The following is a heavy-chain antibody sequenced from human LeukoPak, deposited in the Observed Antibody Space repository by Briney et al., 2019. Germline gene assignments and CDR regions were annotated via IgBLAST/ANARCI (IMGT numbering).Heavy chain of an antibody. V-gene: IGHV3-23*01. D-gene: IGHD6-13*01. CDR3: GKEFSSGWFF. CDR1: GFTFGTHA. Sequence: GGSLRLSCAASGFTFGTHAMTWVRQAPGKGLEWASSIDSSGDYTFYADSVKGRFTISRDNSKDTLYLQLSGLRAEDTAIYYCGKEFSSGWFFWGQGTLVSVSS. CDR2: IDSSGDYT. J-gene: IGHJ4*02.